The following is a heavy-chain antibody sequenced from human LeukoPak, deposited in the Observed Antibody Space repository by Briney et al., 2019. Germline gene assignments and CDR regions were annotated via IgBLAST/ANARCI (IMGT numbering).Heavy chain of an antibody. CDR1: GFTFSSYA. V-gene: IGHV3-53*01. J-gene: IGHJ3*02. CDR2: IYSGGGT. Sequence: GGSLRLSCAASGFTFSSYAMSWVRQAPGKGLEWVSVIYSGGGTYYADSVKGRFTISSANSKNTLYLQMNSLRAEDTAVYYCARGYSSGKGNAFDIWGQGTMVTVSS. D-gene: IGHD6-19*01. CDR3: ARGYSSGKGNAFDI.